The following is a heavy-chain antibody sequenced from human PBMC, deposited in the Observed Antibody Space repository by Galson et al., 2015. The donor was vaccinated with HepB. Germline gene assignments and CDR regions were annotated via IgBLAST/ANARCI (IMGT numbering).Heavy chain of an antibody. CDR3: AKDVPTVTTGPATLYYYYYGMDV. CDR2: IGGSGGST. Sequence: SLRLSCAASGFTFSSYAMSWVRQAPGKGLEWVSAIGGSGGSTYYADSVKGRFTISRDNSKNTLYLQMKSLRAEDTAVYYCAKDVPTVTTGPATLYYYYYGMDVWGQGTTVTVSS. J-gene: IGHJ6*02. CDR1: GFTFSSYA. V-gene: IGHV3-23*01. D-gene: IGHD4-17*01.